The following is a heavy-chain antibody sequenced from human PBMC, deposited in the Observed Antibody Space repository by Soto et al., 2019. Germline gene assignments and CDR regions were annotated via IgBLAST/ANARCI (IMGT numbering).Heavy chain of an antibody. CDR3: ARVWGSSSPIFDY. J-gene: IGHJ4*02. CDR2: IYHSGST. D-gene: IGHD6-6*01. V-gene: IGHV4-30-2*01. CDR1: GGSISSGGYS. Sequence: QLQLQESGSGLVKPSQTLSLTCAVSGGSISSGGYSWSWIRQPPGRGLEWIGYIYHSGSTYYNPSLKSRVTISVDRSNNQCSLKLSSVTAADTAVYSCARVWGSSSPIFDYWGQGTLVTVSS.